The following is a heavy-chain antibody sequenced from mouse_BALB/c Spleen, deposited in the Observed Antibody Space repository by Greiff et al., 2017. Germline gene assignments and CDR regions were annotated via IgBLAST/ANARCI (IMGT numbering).Heavy chain of an antibody. V-gene: IGHV5-12-2*01. D-gene: IGHD4-1*01. J-gene: IGHJ2*01. CDR3: ARHLGRNYFDY. CDR2: ISNGGGST. CDR1: GFTFSSYT. Sequence: EVQLVESGGGLVQPGGSLKLSCAASGFTFSSYTMSWVRQTPEKRLEWVAYISNGGGSTYYPDTVKGRFTISRDNAKNTLYLQMSSLKSEDTAMYYCARHLGRNYFDYWGQGTTLTVSS.